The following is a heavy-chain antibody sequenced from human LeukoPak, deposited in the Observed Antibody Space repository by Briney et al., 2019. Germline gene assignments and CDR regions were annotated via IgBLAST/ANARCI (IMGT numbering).Heavy chain of an antibody. Sequence: GSSVKVSCKASGGTFSSYAISWVRQAPGQGLEWMGRIIPIFGTANYAQKFQGGVTITTDESTSTAYMELSSLRSEDTAVYYCATSHQDYDFWSGYFYWGQGTLVTVSS. D-gene: IGHD3-3*01. V-gene: IGHV1-69*05. CDR2: IIPIFGTA. J-gene: IGHJ4*02. CDR3: ATSHQDYDFWSGYFY. CDR1: GGTFSSYA.